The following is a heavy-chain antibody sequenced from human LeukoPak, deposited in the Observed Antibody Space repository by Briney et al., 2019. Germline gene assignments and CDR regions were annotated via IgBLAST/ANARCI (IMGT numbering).Heavy chain of an antibody. CDR2: IWYDGSNK. CDR1: GFTFDDYG. Sequence: PGGSLRLSCAASGFTFDDYGMSWVRQAPGKGLEWVAVIWYDGSNKYYADSVKGRFTISRDNSKNTLYLQMNSLRAEDTAVYYCAKDRSGISDYWGQGTLVTVSS. D-gene: IGHD3-10*01. V-gene: IGHV3-33*06. CDR3: AKDRSGISDY. J-gene: IGHJ4*02.